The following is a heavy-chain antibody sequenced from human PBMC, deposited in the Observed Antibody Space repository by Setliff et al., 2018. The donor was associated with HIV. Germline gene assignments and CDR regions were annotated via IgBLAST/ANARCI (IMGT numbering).Heavy chain of an antibody. CDR2: IYSTGDT. CDR1: GGSISNFY. Sequence: SETLSLTCSVSGGSISNFYWSWIRQPPGKGLEWVGHIYSTGDTNYNPSLKSRVTLSADTSKNQLSLSLTSVTAADTAVYYCARVPVPGANWFDPWGLGTLVTVSS. J-gene: IGHJ5*02. V-gene: IGHV4-4*07. CDR3: ARVPVPGANWFDP.